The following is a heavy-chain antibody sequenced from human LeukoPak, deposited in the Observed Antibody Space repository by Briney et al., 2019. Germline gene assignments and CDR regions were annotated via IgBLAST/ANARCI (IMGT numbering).Heavy chain of an antibody. CDR1: GFTFDDYG. J-gene: IGHJ3*02. CDR3: ARSGTFRLVVPAADAFVI. D-gene: IGHD2-2*01. CDR2: INWNGGST. V-gene: IGHV3-20*01. Sequence: GGSLRLSCADSGFTFDDYGMRWVRQAPGKGLEWVYGINWNGGSTGYADSVKGRFTISRDNAKNSLYLQMNSLRAEDTALYHCARSGTFRLVVPAADAFVIWGQWTMVTVSS.